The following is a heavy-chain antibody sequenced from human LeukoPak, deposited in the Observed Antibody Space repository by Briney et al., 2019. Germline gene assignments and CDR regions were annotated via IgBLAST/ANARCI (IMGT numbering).Heavy chain of an antibody. Sequence: GESLKISCKGSGYSFTSYWISWVRQMPGKGLEWMGRIDPSDSYTNYSPSFQGHVTISADKSISTAYLQWSSLKASDTATYYCASRGYSPFDYWGQGTLVTVSS. CDR2: IDPSDSYT. D-gene: IGHD3-22*01. V-gene: IGHV5-10-1*01. CDR3: ASRGYSPFDY. CDR1: GYSFTSYW. J-gene: IGHJ4*02.